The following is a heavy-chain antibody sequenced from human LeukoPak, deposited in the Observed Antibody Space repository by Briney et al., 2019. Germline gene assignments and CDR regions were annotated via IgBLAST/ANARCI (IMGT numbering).Heavy chain of an antibody. V-gene: IGHV3-74*01. CDR2: MNADGSII. Sequence: QPGGSLRLSCAASGFTFNTYWMIWVRQVPGKGLVYVSHMNADGSIINYADSVKGRFTISRDNAKNTLYLQMDSLRVEDTAVYYCARDQSTVGGPGYLDYWGQGTLVTVSS. CDR1: GFTFNTYW. J-gene: IGHJ4*02. D-gene: IGHD4-11*01. CDR3: ARDQSTVGGPGYLDY.